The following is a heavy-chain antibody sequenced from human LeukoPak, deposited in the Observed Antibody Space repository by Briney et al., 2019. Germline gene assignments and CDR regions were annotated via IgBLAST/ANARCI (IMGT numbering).Heavy chain of an antibody. J-gene: IGHJ4*02. CDR1: GGSISSSTYY. CDR2: MSHSGST. D-gene: IGHD4-23*01. CDR3: ARHFDPNYGGYSAFDY. Sequence: SETLSLTCTVSGGSISSSTYYWGWIRQPPGKGLEWIGSMSHSGSTYYNPSLNSRATISVDTSKSQFSLKLSSVTAADTAVYYCARHFDPNYGGYSAFDYWGKGTLVTVSS. V-gene: IGHV4-39*01.